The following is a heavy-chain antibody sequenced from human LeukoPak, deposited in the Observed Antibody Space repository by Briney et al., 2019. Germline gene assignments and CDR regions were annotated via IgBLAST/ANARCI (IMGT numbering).Heavy chain of an antibody. CDR1: GYTFTGYY. CDR2: INPNSGGT. V-gene: IGHV1-2*02. Sequence: ASVKVSCKASGYTFTGYYMHWVRQAPGQGLEWMGWINPNSGGTNYAQKFQGRVTMTRDTSISTAYMELSRLRSDDTAVYYCARDRRYGSGSYDYWGQGTLVTVSS. J-gene: IGHJ4*02. D-gene: IGHD3-10*01. CDR3: ARDRRYGSGSYDY.